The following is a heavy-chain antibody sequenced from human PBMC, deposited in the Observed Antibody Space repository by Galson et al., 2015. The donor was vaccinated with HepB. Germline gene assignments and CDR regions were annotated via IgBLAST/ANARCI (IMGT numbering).Heavy chain of an antibody. J-gene: IGHJ5*02. CDR2: TYYRSKWYN. Sequence: CAISGDSVSSNSAAWNWIRQSPSRGLEWLGRTYYRSKWYNDYAVSVKSRITINPDTSKNQFSLQLNSVTPEDTAVYYCARGSTGTYVRWFDPWGQGTLVTVSS. CDR3: ARGSTGTYVRWFDP. D-gene: IGHD1-1*01. CDR1: GDSVSSNSAA. V-gene: IGHV6-1*01.